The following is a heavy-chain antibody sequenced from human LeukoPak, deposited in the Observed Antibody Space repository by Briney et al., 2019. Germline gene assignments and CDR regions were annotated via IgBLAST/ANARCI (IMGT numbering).Heavy chain of an antibody. D-gene: IGHD3-22*01. CDR3: AREGGDYYDSSGYYYPFDY. CDR2: ISSSSSCI. CDR1: GFTFSSYS. V-gene: IGHV3-21*01. Sequence: SGGSLRLSCAASGFTFSSYSMNWVRQAPGKGLEWVSSISSSSSCIYYADSVKGRFTISRDNAKNSLYLQMNSLRAEDTAVYYCAREGGDYYDSSGYYYPFDYWGQGTLVTVSS. J-gene: IGHJ4*02.